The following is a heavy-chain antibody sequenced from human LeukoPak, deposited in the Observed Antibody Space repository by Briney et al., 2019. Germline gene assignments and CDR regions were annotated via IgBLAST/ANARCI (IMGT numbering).Heavy chain of an antibody. CDR3: AKEVYYYDSSGDN. J-gene: IGHJ4*02. CDR2: ISYDGSNK. Sequence: GGSLRLSCATSGFTFSSYGMDWVRQAPGKGLEWVAFISYDGSNKYYADSVKGRFTISRDNSKNTLYLQMNSLRAEDTAVYYCAKEVYYYDSSGDNWGQGTLVTVSS. CDR1: GFTFSSYG. D-gene: IGHD3-22*01. V-gene: IGHV3-30*18.